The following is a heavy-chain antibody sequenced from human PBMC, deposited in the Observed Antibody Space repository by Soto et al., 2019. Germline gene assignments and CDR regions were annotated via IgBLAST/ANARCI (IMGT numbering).Heavy chain of an antibody. CDR1: GYTFTNYD. CDR2: MNPDSGNT. D-gene: IGHD3-16*01. J-gene: IGHJ5*02. CDR3: ARGRFRRTWFDP. Sequence: QVQLVQSGAEVKKPGASVKVSCKASGYTFTNYDIHWVRQATGQGLEGMGWMNPDSGNTGQSKQFQGRATMSSDTSISTAYMEMSSLRSEDTAVYYCARGRFRRTWFDPWGQGTQVTVSS. V-gene: IGHV1-8*01.